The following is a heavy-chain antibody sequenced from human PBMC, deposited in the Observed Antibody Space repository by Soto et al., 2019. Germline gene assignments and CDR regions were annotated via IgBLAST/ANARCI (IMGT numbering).Heavy chain of an antibody. CDR3: ASEDIVVVVAAFDY. V-gene: IGHV4-39*01. Sequence: QLQLQESGPGLVKPSETLSLTCTVSGGSISSSSYYWGWIRQPPGKGLEWIGSIYYSGSTYYNPSLKRRVTISVDTSKNQFSLKLSSVTAADTAVYYCASEDIVVVVAAFDYWGQGTLVTVSS. CDR1: GGSISSSSYY. J-gene: IGHJ4*02. CDR2: IYYSGST. D-gene: IGHD2-15*01.